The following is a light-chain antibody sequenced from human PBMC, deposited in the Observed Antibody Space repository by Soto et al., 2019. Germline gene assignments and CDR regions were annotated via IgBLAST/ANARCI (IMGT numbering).Light chain of an antibody. CDR3: QQYDNWPLT. CDR1: QSVSSSY. V-gene: IGKV3D-15*01. J-gene: IGKJ4*01. Sequence: EIVMTQSPVTLSVFPWERATLSCRASQSVSSSYLAWYQQKPGQAPRLLIFGASTRATGIPARFSGSGSGTDFTLTVSSLQSEDFGVYFCQQYDNWPLTFGGGTKVDIK. CDR2: GAS.